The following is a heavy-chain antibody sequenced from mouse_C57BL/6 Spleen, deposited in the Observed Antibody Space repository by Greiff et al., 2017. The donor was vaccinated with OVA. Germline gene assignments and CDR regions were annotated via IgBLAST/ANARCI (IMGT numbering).Heavy chain of an antibody. Sequence: VQLQQSGAELARPGASVKLSCKASGYTFTSSGINWVKQRTGQGLEWIGEIYPRSGNIYYNEKFKGKATLTADKSSSTAYMELRSLTSEDSAVYFCARIKKGYFDYWGQGTTLTVSS. D-gene: IGHD2-4*01. CDR3: ARIKKGYFDY. CDR2: IYPRSGNI. CDR1: GYTFTSSG. V-gene: IGHV1-81*01. J-gene: IGHJ2*01.